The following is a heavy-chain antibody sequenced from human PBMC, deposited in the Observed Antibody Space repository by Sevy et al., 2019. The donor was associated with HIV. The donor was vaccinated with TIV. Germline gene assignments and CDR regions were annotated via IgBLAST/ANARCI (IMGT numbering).Heavy chain of an antibody. J-gene: IGHJ2*01. V-gene: IGHV3-13*01. CDR1: GFALSSYD. D-gene: IGHD6-13*01. CDR3: ARGGFAAVGYWYFDL. Sequence: GGSLRLSCAASGFALSSYDMHWVRQGPGKGLEWVSTIGTAGDTYSSGSVRGRFTISRENAKDSFNLQMNSLRAADTAVYYCARGGFAAVGYWYFDLWGRGTLVTVSS. CDR2: IGTAGDT.